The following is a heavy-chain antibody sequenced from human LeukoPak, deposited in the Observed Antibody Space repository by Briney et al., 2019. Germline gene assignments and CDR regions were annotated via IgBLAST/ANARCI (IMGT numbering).Heavy chain of an antibody. CDR2: MYYSGST. CDR3: ARHFDRDGYKSNAFGI. Sequence: SETLSLTCTDSGGSFSSSSYYWGWIRQPPGKGLEWIGSMYYSGSTYHNASLRSRVTISVDTSKNQFSLKLSSVTAADTAVYYCARHFDRDGYKSNAFGIWGQGTMVTVSS. V-gene: IGHV4-39*01. CDR1: GGSFSSSSYY. J-gene: IGHJ3*02. D-gene: IGHD5-24*01.